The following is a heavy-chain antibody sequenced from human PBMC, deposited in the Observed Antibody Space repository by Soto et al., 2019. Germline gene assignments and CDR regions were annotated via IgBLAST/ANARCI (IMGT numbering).Heavy chain of an antibody. Sequence: ASVKVSCKTSGYTIIGYYIHWVRQAPGQGLEWMGWINPNSGATNYAQKFQGRVSMTRDTSITTAYMELSRLRSDDTAVYYCARDLVSTIGDFDFWGQGTPVTVSS. V-gene: IGHV1-2*02. CDR2: INPNSGAT. CDR1: GYTIIGYY. CDR3: ARDLVSTIGDFDF. D-gene: IGHD5-12*01. J-gene: IGHJ4*02.